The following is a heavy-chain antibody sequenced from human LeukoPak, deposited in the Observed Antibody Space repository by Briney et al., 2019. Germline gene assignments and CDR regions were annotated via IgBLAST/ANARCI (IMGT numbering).Heavy chain of an antibody. CDR2: FSGSGVGT. CDR1: GFSLSSFA. D-gene: IGHD3-10*01. CDR3: AKPFSEGSGSSYQHFDY. Sequence: GGSLRLSCAASGFSLSSFAMGWVRQAPGKGLEWVSSFSGSGVGTLYADSAKGRFTISRDNSKNTLYLQMNSLRAEDTAVYYCAKPFSEGSGSSYQHFDYWGQGTLVTVSS. V-gene: IGHV3-23*01. J-gene: IGHJ4*02.